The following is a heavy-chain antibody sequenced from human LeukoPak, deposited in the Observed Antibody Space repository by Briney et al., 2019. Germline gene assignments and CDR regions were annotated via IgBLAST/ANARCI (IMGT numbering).Heavy chain of an antibody. Sequence: SVKVSCKASGGTFGSYPITWVRQTPGQGLEWMGGIIPMFDKTNYAQKFLGRLTITADESTTTAYMELNSLGSQDTGIYYCAREAAYSGSSSQASFYFDYWGQGTLVTVSS. CDR1: GGTFGSYP. J-gene: IGHJ4*02. CDR3: AREAAYSGSSSQASFYFDY. D-gene: IGHD6-6*01. CDR2: IIPMFDKT. V-gene: IGHV1-69*13.